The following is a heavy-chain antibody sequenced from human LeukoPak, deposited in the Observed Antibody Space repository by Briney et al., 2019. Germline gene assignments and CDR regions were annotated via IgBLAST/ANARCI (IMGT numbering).Heavy chain of an antibody. V-gene: IGHV3-53*04. D-gene: IGHD5-18*01. Sequence: PGGSLRLSCAASGFTFTPYAMHWVRQAPGKGLEWVSDIYSGGSTYYADSVKGRFTTSRHNSKNTLYLQMNSLRGEDTAVYYCASKRGYSYGYDYWGQGTLVTVSS. CDR1: GFTFTPYA. CDR3: ASKRGYSYGYDY. J-gene: IGHJ4*02. CDR2: IYSGGST.